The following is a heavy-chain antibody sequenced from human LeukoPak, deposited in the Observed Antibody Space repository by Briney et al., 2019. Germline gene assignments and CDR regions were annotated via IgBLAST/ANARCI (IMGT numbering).Heavy chain of an antibody. J-gene: IGHJ4*02. CDR3: ATTGSYGDYDYQPVADY. CDR1: GFTFSSYS. CDR2: ISSSSSTI. V-gene: IGHV3-48*04. D-gene: IGHD4-17*01. Sequence: SGGSLRLSCAASGFTFSSYSMNWVRQAPGKGLEWVSYISSSSSTIYYADSVKGRFTISRDNAKNSLYLQMNSLRAEDTAVYYCATTGSYGDYDYQPVADYWGQGTLVTVSS.